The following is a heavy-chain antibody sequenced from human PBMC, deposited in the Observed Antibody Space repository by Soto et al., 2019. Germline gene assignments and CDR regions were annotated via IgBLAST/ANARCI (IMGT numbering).Heavy chain of an antibody. CDR1: GFTFGDYA. Sequence: GGSLRLSCTASGFTFGDYAMSWFRQAPGKGLEWVGFIRSKAYGGTTEYAASVKGRFTISRDDSKSIAYLQMNSLKTEDTAVYYCTRPRGEILWFGDYFDYWGQGTLVTVSS. CDR2: IRSKAYGGTT. CDR3: TRPRGEILWFGDYFDY. J-gene: IGHJ4*02. D-gene: IGHD3-10*01. V-gene: IGHV3-49*03.